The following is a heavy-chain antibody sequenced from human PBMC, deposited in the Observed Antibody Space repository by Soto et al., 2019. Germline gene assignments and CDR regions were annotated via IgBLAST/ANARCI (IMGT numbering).Heavy chain of an antibody. V-gene: IGHV3-33*01. Sequence: GGSLRLSCAASGFTFSSYGMHWVRQAPGKGLEWVAVIWYDGSNKYYADSVKGRFTISRDNSKNTLYLQMNSLRAEDTAVYYCARVMETYYYGSGSSRGYYYYGMDVWGQGTTVTVSS. D-gene: IGHD3-10*01. CDR1: GFTFSSYG. J-gene: IGHJ6*02. CDR3: ARVMETYYYGSGSSRGYYYYGMDV. CDR2: IWYDGSNK.